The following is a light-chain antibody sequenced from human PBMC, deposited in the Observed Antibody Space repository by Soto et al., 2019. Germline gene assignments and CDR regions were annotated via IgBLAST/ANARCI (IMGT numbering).Light chain of an antibody. J-gene: IGKJ2*01. CDR3: QQYNSYPRT. CDR1: PSISTR. Sequence: DIQMTQSPSTLSASVGDRVTITCRASPSISTRLAWYQQKPGKAPNLLLYDVSSLERAVPSRFSGGGSGTEFTLTISSLQPDDVATYYCQQYNSYPRTFGQGTKLESK. V-gene: IGKV1-5*01. CDR2: DVS.